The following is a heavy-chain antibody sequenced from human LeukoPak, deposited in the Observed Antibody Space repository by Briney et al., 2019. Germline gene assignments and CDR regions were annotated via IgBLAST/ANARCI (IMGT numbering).Heavy chain of an antibody. CDR3: ARAPTYYYDTWSLYYFDY. Sequence: ASVKVSCKASGYTFTSYGISWVRQAPGQGLEWMGWISAYNGNTNYAQKLQGRVTMTRDTSTSTVYMELSSLRSEDTAVYYCARAPTYYYDTWSLYYFDYWGQGTLVTVSS. V-gene: IGHV1-18*01. D-gene: IGHD3-22*01. CDR2: ISAYNGNT. J-gene: IGHJ4*02. CDR1: GYTFTSYG.